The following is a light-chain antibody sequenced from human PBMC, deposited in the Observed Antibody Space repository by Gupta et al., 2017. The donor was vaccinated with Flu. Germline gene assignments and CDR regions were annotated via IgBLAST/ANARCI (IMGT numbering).Light chain of an antibody. CDR3: QQDNKWPFIT. Sequence: EIVMTQSPATLSVSPGERATLSCRASQSVSSKLAWYQQKPGQAPRLLIYGASTRATGIPARFSGSGSGTEFTLTISSRQSEDFAVYYCQQDNKWPFITFGGGTKVELK. J-gene: IGKJ4*01. CDR2: GAS. CDR1: QSVSSK. V-gene: IGKV3-15*01.